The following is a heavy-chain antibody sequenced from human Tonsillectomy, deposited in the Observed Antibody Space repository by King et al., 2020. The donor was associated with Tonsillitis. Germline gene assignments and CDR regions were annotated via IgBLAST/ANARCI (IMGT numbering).Heavy chain of an antibody. J-gene: IGHJ5*02. V-gene: IGHV1-69-2*01. CDR1: GYTFTDHY. CDR3: TTGYCSATNGHVDP. Sequence: QLVQSGPEVKKPGATVTISCKVSGYTFTDHYIHWVRLAPGKGLEWLGLIDPEDDETIFAETFRDRVTFTADMSSDTVYMELSRLRSEDTAVYYCTTGYCSATNGHVDPWGQGTLVTVSS. CDR2: IDPEDDET. D-gene: IGHD2-2*01.